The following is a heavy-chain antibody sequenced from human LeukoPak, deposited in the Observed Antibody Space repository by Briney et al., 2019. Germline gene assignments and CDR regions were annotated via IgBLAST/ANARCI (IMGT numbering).Heavy chain of an antibody. CDR2: IYYSGST. CDR3: AKAVPAATRYGLYYFDY. CDR1: GGPISSSSYY. Sequence: SETLSLTCTVSGGPISSSSYYWGWIRQPPGKGLEWIGSIYYSGSTYYNPSLKSRVTISVDTSKNQFSLKLSSVTAADTAVYYCAKAVPAATRYGLYYFDYWGQGTLVTVSS. J-gene: IGHJ4*02. V-gene: IGHV4-39*01. D-gene: IGHD2-2*01.